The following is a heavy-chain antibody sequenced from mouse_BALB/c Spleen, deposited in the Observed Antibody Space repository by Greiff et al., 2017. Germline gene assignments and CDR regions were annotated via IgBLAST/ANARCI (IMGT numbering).Heavy chain of an antibody. Sequence: EVKLVESGGGLVKPGGSLKLSCAASGFTFSSYAMSWVRQTPEKRLEWVATISSGGSYTYYPDSVKGRFTISRDNAKNTLYLQMSSLRSEDTAMYYCARHAEITTATRGYFDYWGQGTTLTVSS. CDR3: ARHAEITTATRGYFDY. D-gene: IGHD1-2*01. V-gene: IGHV5-9-3*01. CDR1: GFTFSSYA. CDR2: ISSGGSYT. J-gene: IGHJ2*01.